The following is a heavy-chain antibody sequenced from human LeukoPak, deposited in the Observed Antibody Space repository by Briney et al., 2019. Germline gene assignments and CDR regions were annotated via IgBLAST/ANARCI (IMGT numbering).Heavy chain of an antibody. CDR1: GFTFSNYW. D-gene: IGHD6-13*01. Sequence: QPGGSLRLSCAASGFTFSNYWMHWVRQAPGKGLVWVSRINSDGSSRNYADSVKGRFTISRDNAKNTLYLQMSSLRAEDTAVYYCASASSHRIAAGGAYWGQGTLVTVSS. CDR3: ASASSHRIAAGGAY. V-gene: IGHV3-74*01. CDR2: INSDGSSR. J-gene: IGHJ4*02.